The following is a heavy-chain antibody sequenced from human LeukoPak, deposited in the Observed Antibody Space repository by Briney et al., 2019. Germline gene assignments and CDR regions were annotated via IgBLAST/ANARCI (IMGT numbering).Heavy chain of an antibody. J-gene: IGHJ4*02. V-gene: IGHV4-59*01. CDR3: ASLKMATNPVFDY. CDR2: IYYSGST. D-gene: IGHD5-12*01. CDR1: GGSISSYY. Sequence: SETLSLTCTVSGGSISSYYWSWIRQPPGKGLEWIGYIYYSGSTNYNPSLKSRVTISVDTSKNQFSLKLSSVTAADTAVYYCASLKMATNPVFDYWGQGTLVSVSS.